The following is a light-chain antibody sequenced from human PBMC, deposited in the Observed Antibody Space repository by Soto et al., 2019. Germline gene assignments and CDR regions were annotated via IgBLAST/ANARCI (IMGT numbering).Light chain of an antibody. CDR1: QSVSSSY. V-gene: IGKV3-20*01. CDR3: QQYGSSLSIT. CDR2: GAS. Sequence: EIVLTQSAGTLSLSPGERATLSCRASQSVSSSYLAWYQQKPGQAPRLLIYGASSRATGIPDRFSGSGSGTDFTLTISTLEPEDFAVYYCQQYGSSLSITFGQGTRLEIK. J-gene: IGKJ5*01.